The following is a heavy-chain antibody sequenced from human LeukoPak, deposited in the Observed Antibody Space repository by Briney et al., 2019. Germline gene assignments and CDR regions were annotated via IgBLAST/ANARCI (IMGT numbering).Heavy chain of an antibody. J-gene: IGHJ5*02. Sequence: GGSLRLSCAASGFTFSSYAMTWVRQAPGKGLEWVSSISSTGSSIYYADSVKGRFTISRDNAKNSLYLQMSSLRVEDTAVYYCARDDVAWNDVHWFDPWGQGTLVTVSS. D-gene: IGHD1-1*01. CDR1: GFTFSSYA. CDR2: ISSTGSSI. CDR3: ARDDVAWNDVHWFDP. V-gene: IGHV3-21*01.